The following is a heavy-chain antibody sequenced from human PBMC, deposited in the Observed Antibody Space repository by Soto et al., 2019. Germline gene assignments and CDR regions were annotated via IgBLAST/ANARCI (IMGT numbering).Heavy chain of an antibody. Sequence: QVQLVESGGSVVQPGRSLRLSCEASGFTFTSYAMHWVRQAPGKGLEWVAVISYDGINEYYADSVKGRFTISRDNSKNTLCLQMSRLRGEVTAVYYCARDRLRLGELSLIGYFDYWGQGTLVTVSS. J-gene: IGHJ4*02. CDR3: ARDRLRLGELSLIGYFDY. CDR2: ISYDGINE. V-gene: IGHV3-30*15. D-gene: IGHD3-16*02. CDR1: GFTFTSYA.